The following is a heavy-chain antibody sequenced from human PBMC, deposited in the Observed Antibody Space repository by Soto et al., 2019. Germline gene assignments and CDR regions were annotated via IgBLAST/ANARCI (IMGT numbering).Heavy chain of an antibody. CDR3: AAGSSWPMDY. Sequence: SETLSLTCTVSGGSISSYYWSWIRQPPGKGLEWIGYIYYSGSTYYNPSLKSRVTISVDTSKNQFSLKLSSVTAADTAVYYCAAGSSWPMDYWGQGTLVTVSS. CDR1: GGSISSYY. J-gene: IGHJ4*02. D-gene: IGHD6-13*01. CDR2: IYYSGST. V-gene: IGHV4-30-4*02.